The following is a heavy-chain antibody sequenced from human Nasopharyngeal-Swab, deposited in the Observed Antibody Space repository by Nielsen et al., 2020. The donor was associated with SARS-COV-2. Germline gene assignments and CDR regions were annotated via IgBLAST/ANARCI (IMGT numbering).Heavy chain of an antibody. V-gene: IGHV3-30*03. J-gene: IGHJ4*02. Sequence: GSLRLSCAASGFTFSSYGMHWVRQAPGKGLEWVAVISYDGSNKYYADSVKGRFTISRDNSKNTLYLQMNSLRAEDTAVYYCARANSSSWSFDYWGQGTLVTVSS. CDR2: ISYDGSNK. CDR3: ARANSSSWSFDY. D-gene: IGHD6-13*01. CDR1: GFTFSSYG.